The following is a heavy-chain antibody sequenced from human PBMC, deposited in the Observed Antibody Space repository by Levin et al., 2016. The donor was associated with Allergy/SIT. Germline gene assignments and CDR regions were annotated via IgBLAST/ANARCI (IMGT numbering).Heavy chain of an antibody. Sequence: WIRQPPGKGLEWISFISSDSQAIYYADSVRGRFTISRDNAGNSLFLQMNSLRVEDTAVYYCAREQGRLAFDLWGRGTLVTVSS. D-gene: IGHD3-9*01. J-gene: IGHJ4*02. CDR2: ISSDSQAI. CDR3: AREQGRLAFDL. V-gene: IGHV3-48*01.